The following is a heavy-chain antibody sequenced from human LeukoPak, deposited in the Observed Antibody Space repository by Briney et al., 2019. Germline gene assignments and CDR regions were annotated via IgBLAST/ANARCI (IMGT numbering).Heavy chain of an antibody. J-gene: IGHJ6*03. D-gene: IGHD6-13*01. CDR1: GLTFSSYW. CDR2: IKQDGSEK. V-gene: IGHV3-7*01. CDR3: ARDSIAAAGPFYYYYYMDV. Sequence: PGGSLRLSCAASGLTFSSYWMSWVRQAPGKGLEWVANIKQDGSEKYYVDSVKGRFTISRDNAKNSLYLQMNSLGAEDTAVYYCARDSIAAAGPFYYYYYMDVWGKGTTVTVSS.